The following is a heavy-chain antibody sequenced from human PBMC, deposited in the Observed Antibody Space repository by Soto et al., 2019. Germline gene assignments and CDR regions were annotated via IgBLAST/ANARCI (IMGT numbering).Heavy chain of an antibody. Sequence: PGESLKISCKGSGYNFIDYWIGWVRQMPGKGLEWMGIIYPGDSDTRYSPSFQGQVTISADKSFTTAYLQWSSLKASDTAVYYCASPGANTVTTIDYWGQGTLVTVSS. D-gene: IGHD4-17*01. CDR2: IYPGDSDT. J-gene: IGHJ4*02. CDR3: ASPGANTVTTIDY. V-gene: IGHV5-51*01. CDR1: GYNFIDYW.